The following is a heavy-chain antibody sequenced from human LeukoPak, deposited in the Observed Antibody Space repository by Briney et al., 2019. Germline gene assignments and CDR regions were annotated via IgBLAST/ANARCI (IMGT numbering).Heavy chain of an antibody. CDR2: FYSPGST. J-gene: IGHJ1*01. CDR3: AIARVSCIGSTCYEYFHL. CDR1: GFTLTTKS. V-gene: IGHV3-53*01. Sequence: GGSLRLSCAPSGFTLTTKSMAWVRQAPGRGLEWVSAFYSPGSTYYSDSVHGRFTISRDNSLNTLFLQMNRLRVEDARVYYCAIARVSCIGSTCYEYFHLGGQGTPLTVS. D-gene: IGHD2-2*01.